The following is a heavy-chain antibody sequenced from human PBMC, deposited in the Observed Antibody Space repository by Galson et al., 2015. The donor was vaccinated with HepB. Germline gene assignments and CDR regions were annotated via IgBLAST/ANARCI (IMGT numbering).Heavy chain of an antibody. D-gene: IGHD2-15*01. CDR3: ARGALIVVVDATPNNWFDP. CDR2: ISAYNHDT. CDR1: GYTFSSYS. V-gene: IGHV1-18*04. Sequence: SVKVSCKASGYTFSSYSITWVRQAPGHGLEWMGWISAYNHDTNYAQKLQGRVTMTTDTSTSTAYMELRSLRSDDTAVYYCARGALIVVVDATPNNWFDPWGQGTLVTVSS. J-gene: IGHJ5*02.